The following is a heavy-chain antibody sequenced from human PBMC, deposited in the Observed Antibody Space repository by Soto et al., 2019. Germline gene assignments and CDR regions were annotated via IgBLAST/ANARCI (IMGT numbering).Heavy chain of an antibody. V-gene: IGHV3-23*01. CDR1: GFTFSSYA. D-gene: IGHD3-22*01. CDR3: AKGPGYYDSSGYYSA. J-gene: IGHJ3*01. Sequence: PVGSLRLSCAASGFTFSSYAMSWVRQAPGKGLEWVSAISGSGGSTYYADSVKGRFTISRDNSKNTLYLQMNSLRAEDTAVYYCAKGPGYYDSSGYYSAWGQGTMVTVSS. CDR2: ISGSGGST.